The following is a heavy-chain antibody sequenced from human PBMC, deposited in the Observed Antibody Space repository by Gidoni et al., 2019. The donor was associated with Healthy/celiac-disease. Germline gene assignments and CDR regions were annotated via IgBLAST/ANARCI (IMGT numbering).Heavy chain of an antibody. CDR3: ARGPIVVVPAAILGWFDP. CDR1: GYTFTSYY. CDR2: INPRGGST. D-gene: IGHD2-2*02. J-gene: IGHJ5*02. Sequence: QVQLVQSGAEVKKPGASVKGSCKASGYTFTSYYMHWVRQAPGQGLEWMGIINPRGGSTSYAQKFQGRVTMTRDTSTSTVYMELSSLRSEDTAVYYCARGPIVVVPAAILGWFDPWGQGTLVTVSS. V-gene: IGHV1-46*01.